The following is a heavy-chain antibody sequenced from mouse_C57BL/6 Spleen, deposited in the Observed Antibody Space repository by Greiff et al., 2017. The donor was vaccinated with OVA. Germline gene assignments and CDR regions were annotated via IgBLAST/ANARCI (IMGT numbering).Heavy chain of an antibody. CDR2: ISDGGSYT. D-gene: IGHD1-1*01. CDR3: ERDYYGSPLFDY. Sequence: EVKVVESGGGLVKPGGSLKLSCAASGFTFSSYAMSWVRQTPEKRLEWVATISDGGSYTYYPDNVKGRFTISRDNAKNNLYLQMSHLKSEDTAMYYCERDYYGSPLFDYWGQGTTLTVSS. CDR1: GFTFSSYA. V-gene: IGHV5-4*03. J-gene: IGHJ2*01.